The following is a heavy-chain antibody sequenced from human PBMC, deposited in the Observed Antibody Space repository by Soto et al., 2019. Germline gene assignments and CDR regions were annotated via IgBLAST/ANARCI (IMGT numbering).Heavy chain of an antibody. V-gene: IGHV3-11*01. Sequence: GGSLRLSCEASGFTFGDYYMSWIRQAPGKGLEWIADISNRGKTIIYADSVKGRFTISRDNAKNSLYLQINSLRAEDTAVYYCARETTVTTFDKWGQGTLVTVSS. CDR1: GFTFGDYY. J-gene: IGHJ4*02. D-gene: IGHD4-17*01. CDR3: ARETTVTTFDK. CDR2: ISNRGKTI.